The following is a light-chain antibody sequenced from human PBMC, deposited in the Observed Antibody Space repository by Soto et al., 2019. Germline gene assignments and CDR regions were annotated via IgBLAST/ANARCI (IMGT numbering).Light chain of an antibody. J-gene: IGKJ4*01. V-gene: IGKV4-1*01. CDR2: WAS. Sequence: DIMMTQSPDALDVSLGERATINCKSSQTVLYRSNHMNYLSWYQKKPGQPPKLLIYWASTRESGVPARFSGSGSGTDFTLTISSLQAEDVAVYYCQQYYSSPRTFGGGTKVDIK. CDR1: QTVLYRSNHMNY. CDR3: QQYYSSPRT.